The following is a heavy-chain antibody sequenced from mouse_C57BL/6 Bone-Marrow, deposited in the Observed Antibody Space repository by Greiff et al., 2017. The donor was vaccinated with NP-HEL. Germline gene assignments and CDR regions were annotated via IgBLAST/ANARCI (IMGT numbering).Heavy chain of an antibody. CDR2: INPSSGYT. CDR1: GYTFTSYW. D-gene: IGHD1-3*01. Sequence: QVQLHQSGAELAKPGASVKLSCKASGYTFTSYWMHWVKQRPGQGLEWIGYINPSSGYTKYNQKFKDKATLTADKSSSTAYMQLSSLTYEDSAVYYCARRSSSYYYAMDYWGQGTSVTVSS. V-gene: IGHV1-7*01. CDR3: ARRSSSYYYAMDY. J-gene: IGHJ4*01.